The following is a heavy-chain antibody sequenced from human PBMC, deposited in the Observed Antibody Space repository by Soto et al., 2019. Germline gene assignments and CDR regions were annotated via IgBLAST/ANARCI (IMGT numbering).Heavy chain of an antibody. V-gene: IGHV1-69*06. CDR2: IIPVFHTA. CDR1: GGALSSHA. J-gene: IGHJ4*02. Sequence: QVQRVQSGAEVKKPGSSVKVSCKASGGALSSHALSWVRQAPGQGLEWMGSIIPVFHTANYAQKFQGRVTIPADKSTTTDYMELSSLRSEDTAVYYCAREGYSGSYFDHWGQGALVTVSS. D-gene: IGHD1-26*01. CDR3: AREGYSGSYFDH.